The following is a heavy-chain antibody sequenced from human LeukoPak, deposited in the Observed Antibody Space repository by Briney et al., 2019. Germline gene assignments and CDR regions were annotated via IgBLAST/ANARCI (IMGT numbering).Heavy chain of an antibody. D-gene: IGHD5-24*01. CDR1: GYNFTSYW. Sequence: GESLKISCKGSGYNFTSYWIAWVRQMPGKGLEWMGIIYPGDSDTRYSPSFQGQVTISADKSSNTASLQWSSLKASDTAMYYCARQRDGYSFDHWGQGTLVTVSS. J-gene: IGHJ5*02. CDR2: IYPGDSDT. V-gene: IGHV5-51*01. CDR3: ARQRDGYSFDH.